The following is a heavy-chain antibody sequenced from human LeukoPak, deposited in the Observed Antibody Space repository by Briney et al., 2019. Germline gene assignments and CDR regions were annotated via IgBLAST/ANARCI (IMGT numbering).Heavy chain of an antibody. D-gene: IGHD4-17*01. V-gene: IGHV3-30*18. J-gene: IGHJ4*02. CDR2: ISYDGSNK. CDR1: GFTFSSYG. Sequence: GGSLRLSCAASGFTFSSYGMHWVRQAPGKGLEWVAVISYDGSNKYYADSVKGRFTISRHNSKNTLYLQMNSLRAEDTAVYYCAKDRGYGDLDYWGQGALVTVSS. CDR3: AKDRGYGDLDY.